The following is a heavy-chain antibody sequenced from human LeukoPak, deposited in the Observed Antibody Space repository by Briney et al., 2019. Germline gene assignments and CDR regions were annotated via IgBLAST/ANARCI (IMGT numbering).Heavy chain of an antibody. J-gene: IGHJ4*02. Sequence: ASVKVSCKASGYTFTSYYMHWVRQAPGQGLEWMGIINPSGGSTSYAQKFQGRVTMTRDTSTSTVYMELSSLRSEDTAVYYCARDGMYSGYPVFYFDYWGQGTLVTVSS. CDR2: INPSGGST. D-gene: IGHD5-12*01. CDR1: GYTFTSYY. V-gene: IGHV1-46*01. CDR3: ARDGMYSGYPVFYFDY.